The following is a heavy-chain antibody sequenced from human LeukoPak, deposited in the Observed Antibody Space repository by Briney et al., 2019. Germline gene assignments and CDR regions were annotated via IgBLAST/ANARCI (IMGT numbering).Heavy chain of an antibody. CDR2: IGGGGSST. Sequence: PGGSLRLSCAASGFTFSNYAMNWVRQAPGKGLEWVSAIGGGGSSTYYADSVKGRFTISRDNSKNTLYLQMNSLRAEDTAVYYCAKGSGLYFDYWGQGTLVTVSS. V-gene: IGHV3-23*01. CDR1: GFTFSNYA. J-gene: IGHJ4*02. D-gene: IGHD1-14*01. CDR3: AKGSGLYFDY.